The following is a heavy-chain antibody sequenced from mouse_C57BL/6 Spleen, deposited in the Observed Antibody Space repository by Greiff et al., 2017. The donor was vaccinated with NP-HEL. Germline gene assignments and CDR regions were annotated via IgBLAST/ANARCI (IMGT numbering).Heavy chain of an antibody. J-gene: IGHJ2*01. D-gene: IGHD1-1*01. Sequence: EVQLVESGGGLVQPGGSLSLSCAASGFTFTDYYMSWVRQPPGKALEWLGFIRNKANGYTSEYSASVKGRFTISRDNSQSILYLQMNALRAEDSATYYCARYYYGSSAYYFDYWGQGTTLTVSS. V-gene: IGHV7-3*01. CDR2: IRNKANGYTS. CDR3: ARYYYGSSAYYFDY. CDR1: GFTFTDYY.